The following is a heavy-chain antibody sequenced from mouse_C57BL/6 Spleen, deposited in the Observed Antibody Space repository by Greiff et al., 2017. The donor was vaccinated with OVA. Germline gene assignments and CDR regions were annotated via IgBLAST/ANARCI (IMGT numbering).Heavy chain of an antibody. Sequence: EVQLVESGGGLVQPGGSLSLSCAASGFTFTDYYMSWVRQPPGKALEWLGFIRNKANGYTTEYSASVKGRFTISRDNSHSILYLQMNALRAEDSATDYCARYTPFWVFDVWGTGTTVTVSS. D-gene: IGHD4-1*01. CDR1: GFTFTDYY. CDR2: IRNKANGYTT. CDR3: ARYTPFWVFDV. J-gene: IGHJ1*03. V-gene: IGHV7-3*01.